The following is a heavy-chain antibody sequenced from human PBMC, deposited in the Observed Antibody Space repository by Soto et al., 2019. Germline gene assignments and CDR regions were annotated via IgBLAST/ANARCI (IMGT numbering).Heavy chain of an antibody. D-gene: IGHD3-22*01. V-gene: IGHV5-51*01. J-gene: IGHJ6*02. CDR2: IYPGDSDT. CDR3: ARLYYYDSSGVYGMDV. Sequence: GDSLMISCKGSGYSFTSYWIGWVRQMPGKGLEWMGIIYPGDSDTRYSPSFQGQVTISADKSISTAYLQWSSLKASDTAMYHCARLYYYDSSGVYGMDVWGQGTTVTVSS. CDR1: GYSFTSYW.